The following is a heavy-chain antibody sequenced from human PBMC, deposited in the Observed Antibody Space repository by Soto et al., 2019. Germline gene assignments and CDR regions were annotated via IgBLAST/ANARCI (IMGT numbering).Heavy chain of an antibody. CDR2: INRSGGTT. CDR3: ARTSGYGQFNWFDP. CDR1: GYTFSNYY. D-gene: IGHD5-12*01. Sequence: QVQLVQSGAEVKKPGASVKVSCKSSGYTFSNYYMHWVRQAPGQGLEWMGMINRSGGTTSYAQKFRGRVAMTRDTSTSTVYMELSGLRSQDTAVYYCARTSGYGQFNWFDPWGQGTLVTVSS. J-gene: IGHJ5*02. V-gene: IGHV1-46*01.